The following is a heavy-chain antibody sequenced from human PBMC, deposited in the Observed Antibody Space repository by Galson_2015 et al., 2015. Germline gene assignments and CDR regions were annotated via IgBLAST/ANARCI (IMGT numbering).Heavy chain of an antibody. CDR1: GFTFSSYG. Sequence: SLRLSCAASGFTFSSYGMHWVRQAPGKGLQWVAVISSDGFNNYYADSVKGRFTISRDNSKNTLYLQMNSLRAEDTAVYYCARAPRVVPAARVPHWFDPWGQGTLVTVSS. V-gene: IGHV3-30*03. CDR2: ISSDGFNN. D-gene: IGHD2-2*01. CDR3: ARAPRVVPAARVPHWFDP. J-gene: IGHJ5*02.